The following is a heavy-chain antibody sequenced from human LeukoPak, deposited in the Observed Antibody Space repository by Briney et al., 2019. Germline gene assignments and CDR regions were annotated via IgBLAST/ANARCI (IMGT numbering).Heavy chain of an antibody. CDR3: TRTGNYDDSSGYYGY. V-gene: IGHV3-30*02. D-gene: IGHD3-22*01. CDR1: GLTFSTYG. J-gene: IGHJ4*02. CDR2: IRYDGSNK. Sequence: GGSLRLSCAASGLTFSTYGMYWVRQAPGKGLEGVAFIRYDGSNKYYADSVKGRFTISRDNSKNTLYLQMNSLRAEDTAVYYCTRTGNYDDSSGYYGYCGQGTLVTVSS.